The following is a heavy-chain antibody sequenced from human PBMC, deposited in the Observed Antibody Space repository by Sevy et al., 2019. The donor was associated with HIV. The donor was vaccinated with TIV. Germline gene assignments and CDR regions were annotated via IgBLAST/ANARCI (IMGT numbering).Heavy chain of an antibody. CDR3: ARVRYFPLTVDSSGYPPLYYMDV. D-gene: IGHD3-22*01. J-gene: IGHJ6*03. CDR1: GFTFSSYS. Sequence: GGSLRLSCAASGFTFSSYSMNWVRQAPGKGLEWVSYISSSSSTIYYADSVKGRFTISRDNAKNSLYLQMNSLRDEDTAVYYCARVRYFPLTVDSSGYPPLYYMDVWGKGTTVTVSS. V-gene: IGHV3-48*02. CDR2: ISSSSSTI.